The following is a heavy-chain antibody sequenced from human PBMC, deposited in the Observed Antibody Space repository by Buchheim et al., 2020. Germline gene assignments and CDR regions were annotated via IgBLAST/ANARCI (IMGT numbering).Heavy chain of an antibody. Sequence: QVQLVQSGAEVKKPGASVKVSCKASGYTFTGYYMHWVRQAPGQGLEWMGWINPNSGGTNYAQKIQGWGTMNRDTSISTAYMELSRLRSDDTAVYYCARESHYYGMDVWGQGTT. J-gene: IGHJ6*01. V-gene: IGHV1-2*04. CDR3: ARESHYYGMDV. CDR2: INPNSGGT. CDR1: GYTFTGYY.